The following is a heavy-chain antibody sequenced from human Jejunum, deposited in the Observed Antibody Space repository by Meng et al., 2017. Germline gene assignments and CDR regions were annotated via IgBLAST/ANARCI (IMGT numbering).Heavy chain of an antibody. CDR3: AKLTSL. D-gene: IGHD3-16*01. J-gene: IGHJ4*02. V-gene: IGHV3-23*04. CDR1: GFTFSSSS. CDR2: FTGTTTST. Sequence: EVQPGEVGGGLVQPGGSLVLSCAASGFTFSSSSMSWVRQAPGKGLEWVSTFTGTTTSTYYADSVKGRFTISRDNSKNTLYLQMNSLRAEDTAVYYCAKLTSLWGQGTLVTVSS.